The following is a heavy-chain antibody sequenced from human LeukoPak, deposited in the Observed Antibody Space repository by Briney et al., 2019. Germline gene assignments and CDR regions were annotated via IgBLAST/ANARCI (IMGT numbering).Heavy chain of an antibody. CDR3: AHTTYYYDSSGGRAFDI. V-gene: IGHV2-70*11. J-gene: IGHJ3*02. CDR2: IDWDDDK. Sequence: SGPTLVNPTQTLTLTCTFSGFSLSTSGMCVSWIRQPPGKALEWLARIDWDDDKYYSTSLKTRLTISKDTSKNQVVLTMTNMDPVDTATYYCAHTTYYYDSSGGRAFDIWGQGRMVTVSS. CDR1: GFSLSTSGMC. D-gene: IGHD3-22*01.